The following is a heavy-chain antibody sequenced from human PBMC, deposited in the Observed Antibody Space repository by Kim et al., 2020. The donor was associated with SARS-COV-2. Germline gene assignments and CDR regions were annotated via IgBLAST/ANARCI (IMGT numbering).Heavy chain of an antibody. V-gene: IGHV3-73*01. CDR2: K. CDR3: RAAAVDTPEFDY. Sequence: KENGETVKGRITISRDDSKSTEYLQLNSLKTEDTAVYSCRAAAVDTPEFDYWGQGTLVTVSS. D-gene: IGHD6-13*01. J-gene: IGHJ4*02.